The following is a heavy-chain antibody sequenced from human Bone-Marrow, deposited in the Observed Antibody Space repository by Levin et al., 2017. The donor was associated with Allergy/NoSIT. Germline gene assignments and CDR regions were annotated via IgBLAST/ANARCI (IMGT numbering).Heavy chain of an antibody. CDR1: GFTFTSSA. V-gene: IGHV1-58*01. J-gene: IGHJ4*02. Sequence: SVKVSCKASGFTFTSSAVQWVRQARGQRLEWIGWIVVGSGNTNYAQKFQERVTITRDMSTSTAYMELSSLRSEDTAVYYCAAGSGYDIAVSDYWGQGTLVTVSS. CDR2: IVVGSGNT. CDR3: AAGSGYDIAVSDY. D-gene: IGHD3-22*01.